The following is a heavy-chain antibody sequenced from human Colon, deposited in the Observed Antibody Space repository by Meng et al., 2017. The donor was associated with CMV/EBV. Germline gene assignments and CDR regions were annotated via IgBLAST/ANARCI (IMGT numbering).Heavy chain of an antibody. Sequence: GESLKISCAASGFTFSSYAMSWVRQAPGKGLEWVSVIYSGGSSTYYADSVKGRFTISRDNSKNTLYLQMNSLRAEDTAVYYCAKDLKAYAYYYYYGMDVWGQGTTVTVFS. CDR1: GFTFSSYA. D-gene: IGHD4-17*01. CDR3: AKDLKAYAYYYYYGMDV. V-gene: IGHV3-23*03. CDR2: IYSGGSST. J-gene: IGHJ6*02.